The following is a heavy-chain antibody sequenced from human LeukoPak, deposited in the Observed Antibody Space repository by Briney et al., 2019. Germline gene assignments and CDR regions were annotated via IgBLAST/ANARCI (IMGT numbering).Heavy chain of an antibody. Sequence: GGSLRLSCAASGFTFSSYSMNWVRQAPGKGLEWVSSISSSSSYIYYADSVKGRFTISRDNSKNTLYLQMNSLRAEDTALYYCARDNWKYYYGMDVWGQGTTVTVSS. CDR2: ISSSSSYI. J-gene: IGHJ6*02. V-gene: IGHV3-21*01. CDR3: ARDNWKYYYGMDV. CDR1: GFTFSSYS. D-gene: IGHD1-20*01.